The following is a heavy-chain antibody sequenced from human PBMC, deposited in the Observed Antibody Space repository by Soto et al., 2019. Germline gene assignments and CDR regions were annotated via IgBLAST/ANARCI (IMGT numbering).Heavy chain of an antibody. D-gene: IGHD3-3*01. J-gene: IGHJ4*02. V-gene: IGHV1-18*01. CDR3: VLSLFADYYFDY. Sequence: QVQLVQSGAEVKKPGASVKVSCKTSGYTFTTYGVSWVRQAPGQGLEWMGWISTYKDNTHYTQKFQGRVTMTTDTSTRTAYMELRSLRSDDTAVYYCVLSLFADYYFDYWGQGTLVTVSS. CDR2: ISTYKDNT. CDR1: GYTFTTYG.